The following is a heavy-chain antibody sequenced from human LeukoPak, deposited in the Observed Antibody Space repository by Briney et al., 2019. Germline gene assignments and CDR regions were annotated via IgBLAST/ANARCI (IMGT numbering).Heavy chain of an antibody. V-gene: IGHV3-74*01. Sequence: GGSLRLSCAASGFTFRNHWMHWVRQAPGKGLEWISYANNDGSRTDYADSVKGRFTISRDNARNTVSLQMNSLRAEDTAVYFCARGGDTILWGQGTPVTVSS. CDR1: GFTFRNHW. CDR3: ARGGDTIL. D-gene: IGHD5-24*01. J-gene: IGHJ4*02. CDR2: ANNDGSRT.